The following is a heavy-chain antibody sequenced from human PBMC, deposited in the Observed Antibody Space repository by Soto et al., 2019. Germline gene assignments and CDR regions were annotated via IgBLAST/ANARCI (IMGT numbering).Heavy chain of an antibody. V-gene: IGHV1-3*01. CDR2: INAGNGNT. D-gene: IGHD3-3*01. J-gene: IGHJ4*02. CDR1: GYTFTSYA. Sequence: QVQLVQSGAEVKKPGASVKVSCKASGYTFTSYAMHWVRQAPGQRLEWMGWINAGNGNTKYSQKFQGRVTITRDTSASTAYMELSSLRSEDTAVYYCARGAGRSGPTTYFDYWGQGTLVTVS. CDR3: ARGAGRSGPTTYFDY.